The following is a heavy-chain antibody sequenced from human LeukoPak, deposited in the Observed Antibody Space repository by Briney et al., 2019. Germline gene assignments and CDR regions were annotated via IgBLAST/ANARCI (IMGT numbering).Heavy chain of an antibody. CDR2: ISGSGGNT. V-gene: IGHV3-23*01. J-gene: IGHJ4*02. CDR1: GFTFSGYA. D-gene: IGHD3-16*02. CDR3: AKTVSGSHSYQGGDY. Sequence: PGGSLRLSCAASGFTFSGYAMSWARQAPGKGLEWVSAISGSGGNTHYADSVKGRFTMSRDNSKNTLYLQMNSLRAEDTAVYFCAKTVSGSHSYQGGDYWGQGTLVTVST.